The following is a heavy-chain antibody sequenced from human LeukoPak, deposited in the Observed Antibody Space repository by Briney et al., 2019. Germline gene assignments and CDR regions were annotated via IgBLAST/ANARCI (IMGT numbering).Heavy chain of an antibody. D-gene: IGHD3-22*01. J-gene: IGHJ3*02. V-gene: IGHV1-18*01. Sequence: GASVKVSCKASGYTFTSYGISWVRQAPGQGVEWMGWISDYNGNTNYAQKLQGRVTMTTDTSTSTAYMELRSLRSDDTAVYYCARDLSYDSSGYYRNDAFYIWGQGTMVTVSS. CDR1: GYTFTSYG. CDR3: ARDLSYDSSGYYRNDAFYI. CDR2: ISDYNGNT.